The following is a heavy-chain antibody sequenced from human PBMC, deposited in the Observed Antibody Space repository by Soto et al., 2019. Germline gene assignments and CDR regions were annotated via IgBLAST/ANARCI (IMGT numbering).Heavy chain of an antibody. J-gene: IGHJ4*02. CDR2: IIPIFGTA. D-gene: IGHD3-22*01. Sequence: ASVKVSCKASGGTFSSYAISWVRQAPGQGLEWMGGIIPIFGTANYAQKFQGRVTITADKSTSTAYMELSSLRSEDTAVYYCYYDSSGYYLDFDYWGQGTLVTVSS. CDR3: YYDSSGYYLDFDY. V-gene: IGHV1-69*06. CDR1: GGTFSSYA.